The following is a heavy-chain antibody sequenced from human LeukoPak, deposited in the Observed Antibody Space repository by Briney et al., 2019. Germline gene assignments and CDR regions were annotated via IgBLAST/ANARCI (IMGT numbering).Heavy chain of an antibody. Sequence: GGSLRLSCAASGFTFDDYAMHWVRQAPGKGLEWVSGISWNSGSIGYADSVKGRFTISRDNAKNSLYLQMNSLRAGDTALYYCAMQQLARSPYYYYGMDVWGQGTTVTVSS. CDR2: ISWNSGSI. CDR1: GFTFDDYA. D-gene: IGHD6-13*01. CDR3: AMQQLARSPYYYYGMDV. J-gene: IGHJ6*02. V-gene: IGHV3-9*01.